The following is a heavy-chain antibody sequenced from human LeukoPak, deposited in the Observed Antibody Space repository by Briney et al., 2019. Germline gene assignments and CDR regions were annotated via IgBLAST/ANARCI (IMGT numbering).Heavy chain of an antibody. J-gene: IGHJ4*02. V-gene: IGHV3-30*18. D-gene: IGHD3-22*01. CDR1: GFSFRSYG. Sequence: PGGSLRLSCAASGFSFRSYGIHWVRQAPGKGLEWVAVIGSDGSKKYYADSVKGRFTISRDNSKNTLYLQMNSLRTEDTVMYFCAKEIYYDSSAFFDYWGQGTLVTVSS. CDR2: IGSDGSKK. CDR3: AKEIYYDSSAFFDY.